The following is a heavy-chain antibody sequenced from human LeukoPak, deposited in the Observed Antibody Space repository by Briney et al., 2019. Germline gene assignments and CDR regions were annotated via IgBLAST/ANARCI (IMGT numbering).Heavy chain of an antibody. Sequence: PGGSLRLSCAASGFTFSSYSMNWVRQAPGKGLEWVSSISSSSSYIYYADSVKGRFTISRDNAKNSLYLQMNSLRAEDTAVYCCASIAVAGKKNDYWGQGTLVTVSS. CDR1: GFTFSSYS. CDR3: ASIAVAGKKNDY. CDR2: ISSSSSYI. J-gene: IGHJ4*02. D-gene: IGHD6-19*01. V-gene: IGHV3-21*01.